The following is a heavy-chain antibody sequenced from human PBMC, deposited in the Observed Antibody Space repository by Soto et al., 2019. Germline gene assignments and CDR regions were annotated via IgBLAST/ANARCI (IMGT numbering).Heavy chain of an antibody. CDR3: TTDDPINRN. CDR2: IKSKTDGGTT. CDR1: GFSFSNAW. V-gene: IGHV3-15*01. J-gene: IGHJ4*02. Sequence: EVQLVESGGGLVQPGGSLRLSCVASGFSFSNAWMSWVRQAPGKGLEWVGRIKSKTDGGTTAYAPPVKGRFTISRDDSKNLLYLQMNNLKIEDTAVHYCTTDDPINRNWGQGTLVTVSS.